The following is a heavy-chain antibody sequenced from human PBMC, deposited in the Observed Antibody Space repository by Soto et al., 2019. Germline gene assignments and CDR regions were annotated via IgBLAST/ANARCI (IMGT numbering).Heavy chain of an antibody. CDR3: AKDQGSSWYEIDY. Sequence: EAQLLESGGGLVQPGGSLRLSCAASGFTFSKYAVTWVRQAPGKGLEWVSTISGSGGSTYYADSVKGRFTISRDNSKNTLYLQMNSLSAEDTALYYCAKDQGSSWYEIDYWGQGTLVTVSS. CDR2: ISGSGGST. J-gene: IGHJ4*02. CDR1: GFTFSKYA. D-gene: IGHD6-13*01. V-gene: IGHV3-23*01.